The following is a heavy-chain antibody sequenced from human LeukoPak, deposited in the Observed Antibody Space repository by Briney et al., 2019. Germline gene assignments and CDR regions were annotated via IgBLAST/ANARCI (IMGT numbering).Heavy chain of an antibody. CDR3: VRGVDY. J-gene: IGHJ4*02. CDR1: GFTFSSYS. CDR2: IKEDGSEK. Sequence: PGGSLRLSCAASGFTFSSYSMSWVRQAPGKGLEWVANIKEDGSEKNYVDSVKGRFSISRDNAKNSLYLQMNSLRVEDTAVYHCVRGVDYWGQGTLVTVSS. V-gene: IGHV3-7*04.